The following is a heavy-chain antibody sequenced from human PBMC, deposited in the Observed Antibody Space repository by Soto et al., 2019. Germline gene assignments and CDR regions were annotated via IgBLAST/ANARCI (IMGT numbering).Heavy chain of an antibody. Sequence: QVQLQQWGAGLLKPSETLSLTCAVYGGSFSGYYWSWIRQPPGKGLEWIGEINHRGSTNYNPSLKSRVTIAVDTSKHQFSLKLSSVTAADTAVYYCARERATDSGWFDPWGQGTLVTVSS. CDR2: INHRGST. CDR1: GGSFSGYY. CDR3: ARERATDSGWFDP. V-gene: IGHV4-34*01. D-gene: IGHD3-10*01. J-gene: IGHJ5*02.